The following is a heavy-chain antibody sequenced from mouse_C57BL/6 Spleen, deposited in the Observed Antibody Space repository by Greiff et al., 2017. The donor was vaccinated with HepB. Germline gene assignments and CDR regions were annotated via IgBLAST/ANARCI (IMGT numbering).Heavy chain of an antibody. Sequence: QVQLQQPGAELVKPGASVKVSCKASGYTFTSYWMHWVKQRPGQGLEWIGRIHPSDSDTNYNQKFKVKATLTVDKSSSTAYMQLSSLTSEDSAVYYCAIYYYGSSVTLFAYWGQGTLVTVSA. CDR1: GYTFTSYW. D-gene: IGHD1-1*01. V-gene: IGHV1-74*01. CDR3: AIYYYGSSVTLFAY. J-gene: IGHJ3*01. CDR2: IHPSDSDT.